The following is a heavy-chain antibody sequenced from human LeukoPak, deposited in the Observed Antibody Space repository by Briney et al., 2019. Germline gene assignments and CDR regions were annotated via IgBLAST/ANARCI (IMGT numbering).Heavy chain of an antibody. CDR1: GFTFSTNG. J-gene: IGHJ4*02. V-gene: IGHV3-33*01. CDR2: IWYDGSKK. Sequence: PGRSLRLSCAASGFTFSTNGMHWVRQAPGKGLEWVAVIWYDGSKKYYRDSVKGRFTISRDNSKNTLYLQMNSLRAEDTALYYCARESPKPDWGQGTLVTVSS. CDR3: ARESPKPD.